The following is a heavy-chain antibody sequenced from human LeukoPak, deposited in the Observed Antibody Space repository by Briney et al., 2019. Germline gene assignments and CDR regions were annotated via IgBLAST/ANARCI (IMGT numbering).Heavy chain of an antibody. CDR2: SNPNSGGT. Sequence: GASVKVSCKASGYTFTAYYVQWVRQAPGQGLEWMGWSNPNSGGTSYPRKFQGRVTMTTDTSINTAYLELSSLGSDDTAVYYCASGQGGNTPKWGQGTLVTVSS. CDR1: GYTFTAYY. V-gene: IGHV1-2*02. CDR3: ASGQGGNTPK. J-gene: IGHJ4*02. D-gene: IGHD4-23*01.